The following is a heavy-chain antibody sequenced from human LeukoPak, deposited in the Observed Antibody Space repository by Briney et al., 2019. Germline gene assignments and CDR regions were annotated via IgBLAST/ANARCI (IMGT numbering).Heavy chain of an antibody. D-gene: IGHD3-16*01. CDR1: GASITSYY. V-gene: IGHV4-59*05. CDR2: IYYSGST. Sequence: PSETLSLTCTVSGASITSYYWSWVRQPPGKGLEWIGSIYYSGSTYYNPSLKSRVTISVDTSKNQFSLKLSSVTAADTAVYYCARQGYDYVWGLDAFDIWGQGTMVTVSS. CDR3: ARQGYDYVWGLDAFDI. J-gene: IGHJ3*02.